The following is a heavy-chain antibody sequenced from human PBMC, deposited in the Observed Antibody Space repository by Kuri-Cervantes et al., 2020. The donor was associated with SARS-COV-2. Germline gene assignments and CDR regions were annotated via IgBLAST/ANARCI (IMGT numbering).Heavy chain of an antibody. CDR2: IYYSGST. CDR1: GGSISSSSYY. V-gene: IGHV4-31*02. CDR3: ARVGLYSGYDLGDY. Sequence: SCTVSGGSISSSSYYWSWIRQHPGKGLEWIGYIYYSGSTYYNPSLKSRVTISVDTSKNQFSLKLSSVTAADTAVYYCARVGLYSGYDLGDYWGQGTLVTVSS. D-gene: IGHD5-12*01. J-gene: IGHJ4*01.